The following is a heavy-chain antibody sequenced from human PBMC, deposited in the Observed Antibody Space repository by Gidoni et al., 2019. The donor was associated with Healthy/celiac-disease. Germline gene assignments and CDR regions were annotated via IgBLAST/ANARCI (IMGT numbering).Heavy chain of an antibody. D-gene: IGHD3-10*01. J-gene: IGHJ5*02. V-gene: IGHV4-39*07. CDR3: ARDPVTMVRGVHWFDP. Sequence: QLQLQESGPGLVKPSETLSLTCTVSGGSISSSSYYWGWIRQPPGKGLEWIGSIYYSGSTYYNPSLKSRVTISVDTSKNQFSLKLSSVTAADTAVYYCARDPVTMVRGVHWFDPWGQGTLVTVSS. CDR1: GGSISSSSYY. CDR2: IYYSGST.